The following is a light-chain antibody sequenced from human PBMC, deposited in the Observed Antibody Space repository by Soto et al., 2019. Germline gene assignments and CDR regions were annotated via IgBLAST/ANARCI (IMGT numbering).Light chain of an antibody. CDR1: QGYRND. V-gene: IGKV1-17*01. CDR3: QQYSTYPWT. Sequence: DIQMTQSPSSLSASVGDRVTITCRASQGYRNDLAWFQQKPAKAAERLIYEASNMQSGVPSRFSGSGSGTEFTLTISSLQAEDFATYFCQQYSTYPWTFGQGTKVDIK. CDR2: EAS. J-gene: IGKJ1*01.